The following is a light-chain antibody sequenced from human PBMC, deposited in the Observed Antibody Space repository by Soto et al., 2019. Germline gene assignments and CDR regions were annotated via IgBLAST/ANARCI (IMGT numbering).Light chain of an antibody. CDR2: DVN. Sequence: QSALTQPASVSGSPGQSITISCTGTSSDVGGYNHVSWYQQYPDKAPKLMIFDVNTRPSGVSNRFSGSKSGNTASLTITGLQAEDEADYYCSSYKSSSTLPDVFGTGTKVTVL. J-gene: IGLJ1*01. V-gene: IGLV2-14*01. CDR3: SSYKSSSTLPDV. CDR1: SSDVGGYNH.